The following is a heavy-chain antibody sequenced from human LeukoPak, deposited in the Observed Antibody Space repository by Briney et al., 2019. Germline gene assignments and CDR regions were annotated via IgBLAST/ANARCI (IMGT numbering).Heavy chain of an antibody. D-gene: IGHD2-2*01. J-gene: IGHJ5*02. CDR1: GYSFTTYW. Sequence: GESLKISCKGSGYSFTTYWIGWVRQMPGKGLEWMGWINPNSGSSDSAQKFQGRVTMTADTSISTAYMELNNLRSEDTAVYYCARLVGCGSTNCYSPDNWFDPWGQGTLVTVSS. CDR2: INPNSGSS. CDR3: ARLVGCGSTNCYSPDNWFDP. V-gene: IGHV1-8*02.